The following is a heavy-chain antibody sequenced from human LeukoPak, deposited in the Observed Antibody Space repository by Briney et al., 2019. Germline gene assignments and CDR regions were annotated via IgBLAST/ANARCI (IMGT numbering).Heavy chain of an antibody. J-gene: IGHJ6*04. CDR3: ARPNKGYSRGMDV. V-gene: IGHV4-39*01. CDR2: IYYSGST. CDR1: GGSISSSSYD. D-gene: IGHD6-13*01. Sequence: PSETLSLTCTVSGGSISSSSYDWGWIRQPPGKGLEWIGRIYYSGSTYYNPSLKSRVTISVDTSKNQFSLRLSSVTAADTDVYYCARPNKGYSRGMDVWGKGTTVTVSS.